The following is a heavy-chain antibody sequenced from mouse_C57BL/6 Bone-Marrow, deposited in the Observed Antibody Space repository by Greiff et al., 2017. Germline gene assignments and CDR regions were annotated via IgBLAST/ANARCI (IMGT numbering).Heavy chain of an antibody. CDR1: GFNIKNTY. CDR3: ARGYFYSNYADAMDY. J-gene: IGHJ4*01. CDR2: IDPANGNT. D-gene: IGHD2-5*01. V-gene: IGHV14-3*01. Sequence: DVKLVESVAELVRPGASVKLSCTASGFNIKNTYMHWVKQRPEQGLEWIGRIDPANGNTKYAPKFQGKATITADTSSNTAYLQLSSLTSEDTAIYYCARGYFYSNYADAMDYWGQGTSVTVSS.